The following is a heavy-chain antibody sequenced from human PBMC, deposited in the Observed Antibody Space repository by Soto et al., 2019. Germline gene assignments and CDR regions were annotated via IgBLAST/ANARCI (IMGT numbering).Heavy chain of an antibody. CDR3: ARAVLCSSTSCYTGYYYYGMDV. D-gene: IGHD2-2*02. CDR1: GGTFSSYA. V-gene: IGHV1-69*01. Sequence: QVQLVQSGAEVKKPGSSVKVSCKASGGTFSSYAISWVRQAPGQGLEWMGGIIPIFGTANYAQKFQGRVTITADESTRTAYMELSSLRSEDTAVYYCARAVLCSSTSCYTGYYYYGMDVWGQGTTVTVSS. CDR2: IIPIFGTA. J-gene: IGHJ6*02.